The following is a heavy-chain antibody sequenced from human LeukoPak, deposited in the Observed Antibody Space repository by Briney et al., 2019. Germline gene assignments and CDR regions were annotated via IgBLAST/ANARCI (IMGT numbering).Heavy chain of an antibody. CDR2: ISGSGMTT. D-gene: IGHD6-13*01. Sequence: GGSLRLSCAASGFAFSNYAFSWVRQAPGQGLEWVSGISGSGMTTFYADSVKGRFTISRDNSKNTLYLQMNSLRAEDTAVYYCARDLYSSSWYYFDYWGQGTLVTVSS. J-gene: IGHJ4*02. CDR3: ARDLYSSSWYYFDY. CDR1: GFAFSNYA. V-gene: IGHV3-23*01.